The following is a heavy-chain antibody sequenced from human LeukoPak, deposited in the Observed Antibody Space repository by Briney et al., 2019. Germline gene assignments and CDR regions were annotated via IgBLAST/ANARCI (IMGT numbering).Heavy chain of an antibody. CDR1: GYTFTGYY. CDR2: INPNSGGT. CDR3: ARSLPLYSSGSDY. V-gene: IGHV1-2*02. Sequence: ASVKVSCKASGYTFTGYYMHWVRQAPGQGLEWMGWINPNSGGTNYAQRFQGRVAMTRDTSISTAYMELSRLRSDDTAVYYCARSLPLYSSGSDYWGQGTLVTVSS. D-gene: IGHD6-19*01. J-gene: IGHJ4*02.